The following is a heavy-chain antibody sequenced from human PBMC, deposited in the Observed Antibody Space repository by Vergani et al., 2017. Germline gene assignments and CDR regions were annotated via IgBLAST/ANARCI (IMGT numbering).Heavy chain of an antibody. CDR3: ARDIGRNYYYYGMDV. D-gene: IGHD3-10*01. V-gene: IGHV3-23*01. Sequence: EVHLLESGGGLVQSGGSLRLSCAASGFTFSNSAVSWVRQAPGRGLAWVSSISGPGLSTYYADSVKGRFSISRDNSKNSLYLQMNSLRAEDTAVYYCARDIGRNYYYYGMDVWGQGTTVTVSS. J-gene: IGHJ6*02. CDR1: GFTFSNSA. CDR2: ISGPGLST.